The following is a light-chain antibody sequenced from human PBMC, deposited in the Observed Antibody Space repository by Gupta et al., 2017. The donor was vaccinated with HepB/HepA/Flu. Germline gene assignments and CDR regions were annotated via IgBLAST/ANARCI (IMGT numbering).Light chain of an antibody. J-gene: IGLJ1*01. CDR2: DDD. CDR3: QVWHSDTDHFV. CDR1: QIGTKS. Sequence: SYVLTQPPSVSVAPGKRATITRGGDQIGTKSVHCYQQKPGQAPVLVVYDDDDRPSGISERFSGSNSGNTATLTISRVDAGDEADYYCQVWHSDTDHFVFGTGTTVAVL. V-gene: IGLV3-21*03.